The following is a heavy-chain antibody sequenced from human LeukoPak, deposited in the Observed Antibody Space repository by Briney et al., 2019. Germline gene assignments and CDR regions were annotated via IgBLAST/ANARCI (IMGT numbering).Heavy chain of an antibody. CDR1: GGSISSGDYY. V-gene: IGHV4-30-4*01. CDR2: IYYSGST. J-gene: IGHJ4*02. CDR3: AREGYDILTGYYYFDY. D-gene: IGHD3-9*01. Sequence: SETLSLTCTVSGGSISSGDYYWSWIRQPPGKGLEWIGYIYYSGSTYYNPSLKSRVTISVDTSKNQFSLKLSSVTAADTAVYCCAREGYDILTGYYYFDYWGQGTLVTVSS.